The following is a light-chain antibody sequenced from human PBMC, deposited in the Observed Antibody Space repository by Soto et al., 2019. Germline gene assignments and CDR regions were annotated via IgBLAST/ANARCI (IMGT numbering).Light chain of an antibody. Sequence: EIVLTQSPATLSLSPGKRASLSCRASQNISNYLIWYQQKPGQAPRLLIYGVSNRATGIPARFSGSGSGTDFTPTISIQDPEDFAVYCCQHRSNWPRTFGQGTKVDIK. CDR3: QHRSNWPRT. CDR1: QNISNY. CDR2: GVS. V-gene: IGKV3-11*01. J-gene: IGKJ1*01.